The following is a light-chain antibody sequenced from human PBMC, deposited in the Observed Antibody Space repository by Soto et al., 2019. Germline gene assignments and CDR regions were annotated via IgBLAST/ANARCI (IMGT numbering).Light chain of an antibody. J-gene: IGLJ1*01. V-gene: IGLV2-23*02. Sequence: QSVLTQPASVSGSPGQSITISCTGTSNDVGSYNYVSWYQQHPGKAPKLMIFEVTNRPSGVSNRFSGSKSGNTASLTISGLQAEDEADYYCCSYAGSSTYVFGTGTKLTVL. CDR1: SNDVGSYNY. CDR2: EVT. CDR3: CSYAGSSTYV.